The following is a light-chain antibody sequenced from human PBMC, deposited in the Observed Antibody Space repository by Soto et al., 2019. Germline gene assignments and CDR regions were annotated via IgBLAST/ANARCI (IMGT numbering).Light chain of an antibody. CDR2: EGN. CDR1: SSDVGGYNL. V-gene: IGLV2-23*01. CDR3: CSYAGSRTLV. Sequence: QSVLTQPASVSGSPGQSITISCTGTSSDVGGYNLVSWYQQHPGKAPKLMIYEGNKRPSGVSNRFSGSKSGNTASLTISGLQAEDEDDYYCCSYAGSRTLVFGGGTKLTVL. J-gene: IGLJ3*02.